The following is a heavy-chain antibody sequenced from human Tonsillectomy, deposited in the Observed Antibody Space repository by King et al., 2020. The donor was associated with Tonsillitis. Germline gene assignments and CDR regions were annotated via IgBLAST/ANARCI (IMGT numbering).Heavy chain of an antibody. CDR2: VSYDGSNQ. CDR1: GFTLGTFA. Sequence: VQLVESGGGVVQPGRSLRLSCAASGFTLGTFAMHWVRQAPGKGLEWVAVVSYDGSNQYYADSVKGRFTGSRDNAKNTLYLQMNSLRPEDAAVYYCARHRGPRLEEGYFDYWGQGTLVTVSS. J-gene: IGHJ4*02. D-gene: IGHD1-1*01. CDR3: ARHRGPRLEEGYFDY. V-gene: IGHV3-30*01.